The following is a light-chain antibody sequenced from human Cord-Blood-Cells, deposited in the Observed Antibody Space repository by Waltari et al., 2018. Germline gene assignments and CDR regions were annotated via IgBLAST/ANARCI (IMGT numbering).Light chain of an antibody. Sequence: QSALTQPASVSGSPGQSITISCTGTSSDVGGYNYVSWYPQHPGKAPKLMIYKVSNRPSGVSNRFSGSKSGNTASLTISGLQAEDEADYYCSSYTSSSTPLYVFGTGTKVTVL. V-gene: IGLV2-14*01. CDR2: KVS. CDR1: SSDVGGYNY. CDR3: SSYTSSSTPLYV. J-gene: IGLJ1*01.